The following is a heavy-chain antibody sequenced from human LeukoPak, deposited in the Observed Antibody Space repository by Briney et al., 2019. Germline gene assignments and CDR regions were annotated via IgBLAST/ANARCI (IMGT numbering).Heavy chain of an antibody. CDR3: ARGKTYGGYCTNGVCFIGFDP. J-gene: IGHJ5*02. D-gene: IGHD2-8*01. V-gene: IGHV1-2*02. Sequence: ASVKVSCKASGYTFTGYYMHWVRQAPGQGLEWMGWINPNSGGTNYAQKFQGRVTMTRDTSISTAYMELSRLRSDDTAVYYFARGKTYGGYCTNGVCFIGFDPWGQGTLVTVSS. CDR2: INPNSGGT. CDR1: GYTFTGYY.